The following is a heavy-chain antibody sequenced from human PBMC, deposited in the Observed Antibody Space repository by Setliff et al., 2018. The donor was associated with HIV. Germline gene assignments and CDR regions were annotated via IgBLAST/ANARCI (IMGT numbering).Heavy chain of an antibody. J-gene: IGHJ5*02. CDR1: GYFISSGYY. V-gene: IGHV4-38-2*02. Sequence: PSETLSLTCTVSGYFISSGYYWGWIRQPPGKGLEWIGSIYHSGSTHYNPSLKSRVTISVDTSKNQFSLKLNSVTAADTAVYYCASEKATIPNWFDPWGQGTLVTVSS. CDR2: IYHSGST. CDR3: ASEKATIPNWFDP. D-gene: IGHD5-12*01.